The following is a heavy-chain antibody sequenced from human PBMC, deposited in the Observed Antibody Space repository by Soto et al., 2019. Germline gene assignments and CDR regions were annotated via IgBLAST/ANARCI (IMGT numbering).Heavy chain of an antibody. CDR2: INAGNGNT. Sequence: ASVKVSCKASGYTFTSYAMHWVRQAPGQRLEWMGWINAGNGNTKYSQKFQGRVTITRDTSASTAYMELSSLRSEDTAVYYCARARAPTYYYDSSGYYTNWFDPWGQGTLVTGSS. D-gene: IGHD3-22*01. V-gene: IGHV1-3*01. CDR3: ARARAPTYYYDSSGYYTNWFDP. J-gene: IGHJ5*02. CDR1: GYTFTSYA.